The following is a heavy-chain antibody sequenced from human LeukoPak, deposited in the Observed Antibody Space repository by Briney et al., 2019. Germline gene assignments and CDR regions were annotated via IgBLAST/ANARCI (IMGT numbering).Heavy chain of an antibody. Sequence: PGGSLRLSCAASGFTFSDYYMSWIRQAPGKGLEWVSYISSSGSTIYYADSVKGRFTISRDNAKNSLYLQMNSLRAEDTAVYYCARDYDSGWYYFDYWGHGTLVTVSS. V-gene: IGHV3-11*04. J-gene: IGHJ4*01. D-gene: IGHD6-19*01. CDR1: GFTFSDYY. CDR2: ISSSGSTI. CDR3: ARDYDSGWYYFDY.